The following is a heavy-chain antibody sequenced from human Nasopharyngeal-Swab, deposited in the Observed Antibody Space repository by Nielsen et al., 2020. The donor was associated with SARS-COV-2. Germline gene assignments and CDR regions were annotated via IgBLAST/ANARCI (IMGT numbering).Heavy chain of an antibody. V-gene: IGHV3-11*01. J-gene: IGHJ3*02. CDR2: ISSSGSIT. D-gene: IGHD3-16*02. CDR3: AYDYVWGSYRYQGAFDI. CDR1: GFSFSEYY. Sequence: GGSLRLSCAASGFSFSEYYMSWIRQAPGKGLEWISDISSSGSITHYADSMKGRFTISRDNAKKSLYLQMNSLRAEDTAVYYCAYDYVWGSYRYQGAFDIWGQGTMVTVSS.